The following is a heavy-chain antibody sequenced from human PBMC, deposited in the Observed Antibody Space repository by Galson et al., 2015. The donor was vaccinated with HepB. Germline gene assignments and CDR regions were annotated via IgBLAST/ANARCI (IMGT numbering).Heavy chain of an antibody. CDR3: APLTSRRDGYNVDY. CDR1: GFTFSSYS. V-gene: IGHV3-48*01. CDR2: ITPTGTTT. J-gene: IGHJ4*02. D-gene: IGHD5-24*01. Sequence: LRLSCAASGFTFSSYSMNWVRLAPGKGLEWISYITPTGTTTHYADSVKGRFTISRDNARNSLHLQMNSLRAEDTAVYYCAPLTSRRDGYNVDYWGQGTLVTVSS.